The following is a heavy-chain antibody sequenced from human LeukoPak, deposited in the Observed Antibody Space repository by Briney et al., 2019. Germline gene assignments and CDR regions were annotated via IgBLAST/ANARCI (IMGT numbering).Heavy chain of an antibody. D-gene: IGHD3-22*01. CDR2: IIPILGIA. Sequence: ASVKVSCKASGGTFSSYTISWVRQAPGQGLEWMGRIIPILGIANYAQKFQGRVTITADKSTSTAYMELSSLRSEDTAVYYCAAYDSSGYYYARGSLDYWGQGTLVTVSS. V-gene: IGHV1-69*02. CDR3: AAYDSSGYYYARGSLDY. CDR1: GGTFSSYT. J-gene: IGHJ4*02.